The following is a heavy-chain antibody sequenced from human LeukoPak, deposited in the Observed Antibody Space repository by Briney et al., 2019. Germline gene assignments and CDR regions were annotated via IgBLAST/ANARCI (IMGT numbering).Heavy chain of an antibody. D-gene: IGHD2/OR15-2a*01. CDR1: GFSFSSYW. CDR2: ISPDGSSA. Sequence: QPGGSLTLSCAASGFSFSSYWMHWVRQAPGKGLVWVARISPDGSSALSADSVRGRFTISRDNAANSLYLQLNSLRAEDTAVYYCARVSFCPRCHFDYWGQGTLVTVSS. J-gene: IGHJ4*02. CDR3: ARVSFCPRCHFDY. V-gene: IGHV3-74*03.